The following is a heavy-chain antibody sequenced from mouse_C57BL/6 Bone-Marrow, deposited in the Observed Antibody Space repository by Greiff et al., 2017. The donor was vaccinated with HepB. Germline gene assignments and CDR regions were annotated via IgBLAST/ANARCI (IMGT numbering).Heavy chain of an antibody. Sequence: HVQLQQSGAELVKPGASVKLSCKASGYTFTEYTIHWVKQRSGQGLEWIGWFYPGSGSIKYNEKFKDKATLTADKSSSTVYMELSRLTSEDSAVYFCARRDGGIYYEYDEGFAHWGQGTPVTVSA. CDR2: FYPGSGSI. V-gene: IGHV1-62-2*01. CDR1: GYTFTEYT. D-gene: IGHD2-4*01. CDR3: ARRDGGIYYEYDEGFAH. J-gene: IGHJ3*01.